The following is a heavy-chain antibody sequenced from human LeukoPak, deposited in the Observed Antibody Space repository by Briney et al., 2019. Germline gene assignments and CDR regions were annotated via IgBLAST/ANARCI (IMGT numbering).Heavy chain of an antibody. CDR3: ARNNYGALTD. CDR2: ISGFNGDT. Sequence: GASVKVSCKASGYTFTSYGISWVRQAPGQGLEWMGWISGFNGDTNYAQKLQGRVTMTTDTSTNTAYMELRSLRSDDTAVYYCARNNYGALTDWGQGTLVTVSS. D-gene: IGHD3-9*01. J-gene: IGHJ4*02. CDR1: GYTFTSYG. V-gene: IGHV1-18*01.